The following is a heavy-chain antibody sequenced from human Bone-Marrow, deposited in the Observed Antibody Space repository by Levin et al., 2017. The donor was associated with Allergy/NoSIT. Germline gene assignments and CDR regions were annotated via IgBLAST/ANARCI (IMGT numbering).Heavy chain of an antibody. Sequence: GGSLRLSCAASGINFNTYAMSWVRQAPGKGLQWVSSIDASGDNSYSAVSVKGRFTISRDSSRSTLYLQMNSLRAEDTAVYYCAAGYSLGYSAIDSWGQGTLVIVSS. CDR3: AAGYSLGYSAIDS. D-gene: IGHD6-19*01. V-gene: IGHV3-23*01. CDR1: GINFNTYA. CDR2: IDASGDNS. J-gene: IGHJ4*02.